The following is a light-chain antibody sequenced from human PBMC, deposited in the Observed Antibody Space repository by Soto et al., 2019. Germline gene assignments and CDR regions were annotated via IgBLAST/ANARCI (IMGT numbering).Light chain of an antibody. CDR1: QSIRSN. J-gene: IGKJ4*01. CDR2: DAS. Sequence: ELVCTQSPGSLSCSAWDRAALSYKSSQSIRSNHVAWYQQKPGQGPRLLIYDASKRATGIPARFSGSGSGTDFTLTISSLEPEDFAIYYCQQRSNWPLTFGGGTKVDIK. CDR3: QQRSNWPLT. V-gene: IGKV3-11*01.